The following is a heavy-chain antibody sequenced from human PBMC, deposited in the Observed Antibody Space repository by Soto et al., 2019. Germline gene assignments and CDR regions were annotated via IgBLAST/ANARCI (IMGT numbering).Heavy chain of an antibody. D-gene: IGHD6-19*01. J-gene: IGHJ4*02. Sequence: QVQLVESGGGVVQPGRSLRLSYAASGFTFSSYGMHWVRQAPGKGLEWMAVISYDGSNKYYADSVKGRFTISRDNSKNTLYLQMNSLRAEDTAVYYCAKDKLAVAVAAPFDYWGQGTLVTVSS. V-gene: IGHV3-30*18. CDR1: GFTFSSYG. CDR3: AKDKLAVAVAAPFDY. CDR2: ISYDGSNK.